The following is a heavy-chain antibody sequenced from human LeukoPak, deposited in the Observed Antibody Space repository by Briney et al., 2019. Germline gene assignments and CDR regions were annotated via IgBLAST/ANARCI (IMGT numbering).Heavy chain of an antibody. CDR1: GYAFTSYG. CDR2: ISAYNGNS. CDR3: ARDMRFLEWLSRPIDY. J-gene: IGHJ4*02. Sequence: AAVTVSCNAAGYAFTSYGISWVRQAPGQGLEWMGWISAYNGNSNYAQELQGRVTMTTDTSTSTAEMELRSLRSDDPAVYYCARDMRFLEWLSRPIDYWGQGTLVTVSS. V-gene: IGHV1-18*01. D-gene: IGHD3-3*01.